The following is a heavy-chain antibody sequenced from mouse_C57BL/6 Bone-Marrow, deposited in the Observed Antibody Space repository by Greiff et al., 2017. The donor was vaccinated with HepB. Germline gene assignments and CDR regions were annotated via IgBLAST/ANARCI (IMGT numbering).Heavy chain of an antibody. CDR3: ATPIYDGYYGFAY. CDR2: IDPSDSYT. Sequence: QVQLQQPGAELVRPGTSVKLSCKASGYTFTSYWMHWVKQRPGQGLEWIGVIDPSDSYTNYNQKFKGKATLTVDTSSSTAYMQLSSLTSEDSAVYYCATPIYDGYYGFAYWGQGTLVTVSA. V-gene: IGHV1-59*01. CDR1: GYTFTSYW. D-gene: IGHD2-3*01. J-gene: IGHJ3*01.